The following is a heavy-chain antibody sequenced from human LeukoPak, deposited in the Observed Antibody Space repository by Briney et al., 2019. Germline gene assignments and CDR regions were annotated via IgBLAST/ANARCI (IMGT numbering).Heavy chain of an antibody. CDR2: IYRSGRAL. J-gene: IGHJ4*02. CDR1: GFTIRDYV. V-gene: IGHV3-11*01. Sequence: GWSLRLSCAASGFTIRDYVMSSVRQAPGKGLEGVSYIYRSGRALYYADSVKGRFTVSRDNGKNSLSLQLRSLRAEETALYYCARAAYNWRWGEGSLVTVYS. CDR3: ARAAYNWR. D-gene: IGHD1-20*01.